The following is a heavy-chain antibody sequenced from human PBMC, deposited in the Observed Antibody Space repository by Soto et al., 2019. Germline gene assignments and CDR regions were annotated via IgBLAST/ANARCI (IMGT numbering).Heavy chain of an antibody. CDR1: GLTVSSNY. D-gene: IGHD5-18*01. V-gene: IGHV3-53*01. CDR3: ARSGYSYGPFDY. Sequence: PGGSLRLSCAASGLTVSSNYMSWVPQAPGKGLEWVSVIYSGGSTYYADSVKGRFTISRDNSKNTLYLQMNSLRAEDTAVYYCARSGYSYGPFDYWGQGTLVTVSS. CDR2: IYSGGST. J-gene: IGHJ4*02.